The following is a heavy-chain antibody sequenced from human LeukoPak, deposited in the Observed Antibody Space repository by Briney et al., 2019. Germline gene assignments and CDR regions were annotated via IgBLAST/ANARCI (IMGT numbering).Heavy chain of an antibody. D-gene: IGHD4-23*01. CDR1: GFTFSSYW. CDR2: IKQDGSDK. Sequence: PGGSLRLSCAASGFTFSSYWMSWVRQAPGKGLEWVANIKQDGSDKYYVDSVKGRFTISRDNAKNSLYMQTNSLRAEDTAVYYCARKTVVGSYFDYWGQGTPVTVSS. CDR3: ARKTVVGSYFDY. J-gene: IGHJ4*02. V-gene: IGHV3-7*05.